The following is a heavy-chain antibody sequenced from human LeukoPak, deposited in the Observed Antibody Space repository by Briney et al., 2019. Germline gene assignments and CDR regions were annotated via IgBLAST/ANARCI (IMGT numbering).Heavy chain of an antibody. CDR3: ARDGNIAAAGVPFDY. J-gene: IGHJ4*02. D-gene: IGHD6-13*01. Sequence: TLSLTCNVPGGSIISGDYYWSCTRQPPGLGLGWIVYIYYSGSTYYNPPLKSRFTISVDTSKNQFSLKLSSVTAADTAVYYCARDGNIAAAGVPFDYWGQGTPVTVSS. V-gene: IGHV4-30-4*08. CDR1: GGSIISGDYY. CDR2: IYYSGST.